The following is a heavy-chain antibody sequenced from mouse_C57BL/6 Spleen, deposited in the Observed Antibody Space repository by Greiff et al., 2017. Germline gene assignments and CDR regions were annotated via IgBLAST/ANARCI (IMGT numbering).Heavy chain of an antibody. D-gene: IGHD1-1*01. J-gene: IGHJ4*01. CDR3: TTIYYYGSSHYAMDY. Sequence: DVQLQESGAELVRPGASVKLSCTASGFNIKDYYMHWVKQRPEQGLEWIGRIDPEDGDTEYAPKFQGKATMTADTSSNTAYLQLSSLTSEDTAVYYCTTIYYYGSSHYAMDYWGQGTSVTVSS. CDR1: GFNIKDYY. V-gene: IGHV14-1*01. CDR2: IDPEDGDT.